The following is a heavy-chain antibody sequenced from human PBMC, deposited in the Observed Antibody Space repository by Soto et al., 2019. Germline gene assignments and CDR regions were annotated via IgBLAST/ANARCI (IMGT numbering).Heavy chain of an antibody. CDR1: GCTFSTHE. D-gene: IGHD3-22*01. V-gene: IGHV1-18*04. CDR3: AIYDSSGYYPPSFDY. CDR2: ISPNNGDV. J-gene: IGHJ4*02. Sequence: ASVKVSCKASGCTFSTHEMTWVRQPPGQGLQWMGGISPNNGDVKYAQKFQGRVTMTTDTSTNTAYMELSSLRSEDTAVYYCAIYDSSGYYPPSFDYWGQGTMVTVSS.